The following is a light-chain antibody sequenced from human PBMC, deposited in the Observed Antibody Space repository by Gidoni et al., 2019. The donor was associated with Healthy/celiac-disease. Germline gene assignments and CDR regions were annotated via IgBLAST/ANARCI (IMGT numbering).Light chain of an antibody. V-gene: IGKV1-33*01. CDR2: DAS. CDR3: QQYDNL. CDR1: QDISNY. J-gene: IGKJ2*01. Sequence: DIQMTQSPSSLSASVGDRVTITCPASQDISNYLNWYQQKPGKAPKLLIYDASNLETGVPSRFSGSGSGTDFTFTISSLQPEDIATYYCQQYDNLLGQXTKLEIK.